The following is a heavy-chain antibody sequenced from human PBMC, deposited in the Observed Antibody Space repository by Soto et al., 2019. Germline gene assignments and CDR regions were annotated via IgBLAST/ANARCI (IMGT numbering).Heavy chain of an antibody. CDR3: ARGRRDYDFWSGYPYFYYYYGMDV. CDR1: GYTFTSYD. CDR2: MNPNSGNT. V-gene: IGHV1-8*01. Sequence: QVQLVQSGAEVKKPGASVKVSCKASGYTFTSYDINWVRQATGQGLEWMGWMNPNSGNTGYAQKFQGGVTMTRNTSISTAYMELSSLRSEDTAVYYCARGRRDYDFWSGYPYFYYYYGMDVWGQGTTVTVSS. J-gene: IGHJ6*02. D-gene: IGHD3-3*01.